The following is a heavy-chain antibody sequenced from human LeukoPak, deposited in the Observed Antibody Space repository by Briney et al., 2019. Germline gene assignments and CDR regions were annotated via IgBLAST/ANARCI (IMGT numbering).Heavy chain of an antibody. V-gene: IGHV3-7*01. J-gene: IGHJ4*02. CDR1: GFTFSSYW. CDR3: ARADEGRNTPMVTVFDY. D-gene: IGHD5-18*01. CDR2: IKQDGSEK. Sequence: GGSLRPSCAASGFTFSSYWMSWVRQAPGKGLEWVANIKQDGSEKYYVDSVKGRFTISRDNAKNSLYLQMNSLRAEDTAVYYCARADEGRNTPMVTVFDYWGQGTLVTVSS.